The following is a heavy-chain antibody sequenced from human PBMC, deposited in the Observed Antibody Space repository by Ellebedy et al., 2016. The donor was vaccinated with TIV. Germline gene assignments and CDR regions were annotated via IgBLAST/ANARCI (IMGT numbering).Heavy chain of an antibody. CDR2: IYYSGST. J-gene: IGHJ4*02. Sequence: MPSETLSLTCTVSGGSISSSNCYWGWIRQPPGKELEWIGSIYYSGSTYYNPSLKSRVTISVDTSKNQLSLKLSSVTAADAAMYYCARWNEGFDYWGQGTLVTVSS. CDR1: GGSISSSNCY. V-gene: IGHV4-39*07. D-gene: IGHD1-1*01. CDR3: ARWNEGFDY.